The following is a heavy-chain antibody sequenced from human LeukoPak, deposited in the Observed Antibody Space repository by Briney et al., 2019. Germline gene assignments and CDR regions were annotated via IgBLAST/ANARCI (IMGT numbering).Heavy chain of an antibody. V-gene: IGHV3-11*06. Sequence: GGSLRLSCAASGFTFSDYYMSWIRQAPGKGLEWVSYISSSSSYTNYADSVKGRFTISRDNAKNSLYLQMNSLRAEDTAAYYCARDRGVLWFGDLYGMDVWGKGTTVTVSS. CDR2: ISSSSSYT. CDR3: ARDRGVLWFGDLYGMDV. CDR1: GFTFSDYY. D-gene: IGHD3-10*01. J-gene: IGHJ6*04.